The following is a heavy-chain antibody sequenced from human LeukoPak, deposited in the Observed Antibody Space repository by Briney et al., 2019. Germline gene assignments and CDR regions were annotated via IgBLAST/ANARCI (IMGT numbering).Heavy chain of an antibody. V-gene: IGHV1-24*01. Sequence: ASVKVSCKVSGYTLTELSMHWVRQAPGKGLEWMGGFDPEDGETIYAQKFQGRVTMTEDTSTDTAYMELSSLRSEDTAVYYCATVNSLERRGGYFDYWAREPWSPSPQ. CDR1: GYTLTELS. J-gene: IGHJ4*02. CDR2: FDPEDGET. CDR3: ATVNSLERRGGYFDY. D-gene: IGHD1-1*01.